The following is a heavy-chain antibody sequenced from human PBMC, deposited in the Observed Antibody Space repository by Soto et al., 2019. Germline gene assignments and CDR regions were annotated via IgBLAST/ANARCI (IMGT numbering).Heavy chain of an antibody. CDR3: ARDPGAAPIDY. CDR1: DGSISSGGYY. D-gene: IGHD6-6*01. V-gene: IGHV4-31*03. J-gene: IGHJ4*02. CDR2: IYYSGST. Sequence: SETLSLTCTVSDGSISSGGYYWSWIRQHPGKGLEWIGYIYYSGSTYYNPSLKSRVTISVDTSKNQFSLKLSSVTAADTAVYYCARDPGAAPIDYWGQGTLVTVSS.